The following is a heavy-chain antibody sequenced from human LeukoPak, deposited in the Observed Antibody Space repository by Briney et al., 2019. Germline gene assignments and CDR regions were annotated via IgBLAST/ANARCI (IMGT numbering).Heavy chain of an antibody. D-gene: IGHD3-10*01. Sequence: SETLSLTRTVSGGSISSGGYYWSWIRQHPGKGLEWIGYIYYSGSTYYNPSLKSRVTISVDTSKNQFSLKLSSVTAADTAVYYCARSFGRETLHFDYWGQGTLVTVSS. J-gene: IGHJ4*02. V-gene: IGHV4-31*03. CDR3: ARSFGRETLHFDY. CDR1: GGSISSGGYY. CDR2: IYYSGST.